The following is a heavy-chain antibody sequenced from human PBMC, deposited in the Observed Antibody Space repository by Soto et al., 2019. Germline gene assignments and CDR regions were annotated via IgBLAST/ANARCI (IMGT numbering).Heavy chain of an antibody. CDR3: AKDGWDF. V-gene: IGHV3-23*01. Sequence: EVQLLESGGGLVQPGGSLRLSCAASGFTFSSDAMSWVRQPPGKGLEWVSAISGSGWVSAFRGSDGSTYYADSVKGRFTISRDNSKNTLYLQMNSLRVEDTAIYYCAKDGWDFWGPGTLVTVSS. CDR1: GFTFSSDA. J-gene: IGHJ4*02. D-gene: IGHD2-2*03. CDR2: ISGSGWVSAFRGSDGST.